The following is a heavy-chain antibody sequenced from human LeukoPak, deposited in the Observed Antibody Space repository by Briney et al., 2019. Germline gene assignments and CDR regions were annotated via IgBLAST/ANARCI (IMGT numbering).Heavy chain of an antibody. V-gene: IGHV3-30*04. D-gene: IGHD6-13*01. J-gene: IGHJ4*02. Sequence: GGSLRLSCAASGFTFSSYAMHWVRQAPGKGLEWVAVISYDGSNKYYADSVKGRFTISRDNSKNTLYLQMNSLRAEDTAVYYCARDISSWYRTYFDYWGQGTLVTVSS. CDR2: ISYDGSNK. CDR3: ARDISSWYRTYFDY. CDR1: GFTFSSYA.